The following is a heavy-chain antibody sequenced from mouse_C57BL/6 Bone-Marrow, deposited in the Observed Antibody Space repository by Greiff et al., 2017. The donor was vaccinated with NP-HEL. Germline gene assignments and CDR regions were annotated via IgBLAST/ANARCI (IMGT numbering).Heavy chain of an antibody. CDR1: GYTFTSYW. Sequence: QVQLQQSGAELVKPGASVKLSCKASGYTFTSYWMHWVKQRPGQGLEWIGMIHPNSGSTNYNEKFKSKATLTVDKSSSTAYMQLSSLTSEDSAVYYCASRWLVGGFAYWGQGTLVTVSA. V-gene: IGHV1-64*01. CDR2: IHPNSGST. D-gene: IGHD2-3*01. CDR3: ASRWLVGGFAY. J-gene: IGHJ3*01.